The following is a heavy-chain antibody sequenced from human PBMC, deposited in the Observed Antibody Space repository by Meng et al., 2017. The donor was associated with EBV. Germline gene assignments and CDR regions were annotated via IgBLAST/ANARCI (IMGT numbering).Heavy chain of an antibody. CDR3: ARDRTSNRFDY. CDR2: ISSNSIDI. Sequence: QLEEFGGGLVKPGESLRLSCSASGFTLRSYSMNWVRLAPGKGLEWVSSISSNSIDIYYADLVKGRFTISRDNAKNSLFLQMNSLRAEDTAVYYCARDRTSNRFDYWGQGTLVTVSS. J-gene: IGHJ4*02. D-gene: IGHD2-8*01. V-gene: IGHV3-21*01. CDR1: GFTLRSYS.